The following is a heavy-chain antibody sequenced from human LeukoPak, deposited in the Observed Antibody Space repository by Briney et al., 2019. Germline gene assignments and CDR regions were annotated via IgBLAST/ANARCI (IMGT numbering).Heavy chain of an antibody. V-gene: IGHV1-46*01. D-gene: IGHD6-13*01. Sequence: ASVKVSCKASGYTFTSYYMHWVRQAPRQGLEWMGIINPTSGSTNYAQKFQGRVTVTRDTSTSTVYMELSSLRSEDTALYYCAKDRETTASGTFDYWGQGTLVTVSS. CDR2: INPTSGST. J-gene: IGHJ4*02. CDR1: GYTFTSYY. CDR3: AKDRETTASGTFDY.